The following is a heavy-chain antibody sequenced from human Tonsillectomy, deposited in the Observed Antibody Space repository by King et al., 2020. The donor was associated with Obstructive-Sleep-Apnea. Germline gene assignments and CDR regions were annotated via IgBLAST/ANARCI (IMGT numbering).Heavy chain of an antibody. CDR1: GFTFCSYA. CDR3: AKSQSIRDFDY. Sequence: VQLVESVGGLVQPGGSLRLSCAASGFTFCSYAMSWVRQAPGKGMEWVSAISGCVGSTHFADSVKGRVTIARDNSKNTLYLQMNSLRAEDTAVYYCAKSQSIRDFDYWGQGTLVTVSS. J-gene: IGHJ4*02. D-gene: IGHD2/OR15-2a*01. CDR2: ISGCVGST. V-gene: IGHV3-23*04.